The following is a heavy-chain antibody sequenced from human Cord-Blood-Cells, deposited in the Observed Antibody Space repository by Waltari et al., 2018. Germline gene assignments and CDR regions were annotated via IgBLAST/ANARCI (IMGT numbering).Heavy chain of an antibody. CDR2: ISWNSGSI. Sequence: EVQLVESGGGLVQPGRSLRLSCAASGFTFDDYAMHWVRQGPGKGLEWVSGISWNSGSIGYADSVKGRFTISRDNAKNSLYLQMNSLRAEDTALYYCAKGVYSSSFYYFDYWGQGTLVTVSS. J-gene: IGHJ4*02. V-gene: IGHV3-9*01. CDR1: GFTFDDYA. CDR3: AKGVYSSSFYYFDY. D-gene: IGHD6-6*01.